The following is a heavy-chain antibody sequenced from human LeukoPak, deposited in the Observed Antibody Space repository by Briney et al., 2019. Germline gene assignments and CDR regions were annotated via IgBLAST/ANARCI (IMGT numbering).Heavy chain of an antibody. CDR1: GYTFTKYA. CDR2: INTNTADP. CDR3: ARDREIIAFDY. V-gene: IGHV7-4-1*02. D-gene: IGHD3-10*01. J-gene: IGHJ4*02. Sequence: ASVKVSCKASGYTFTKYAMNWVRQAPGQGLEWMGWINTNTADPTYVQGFTGRFVFSLDTSVSTAYLQISSLEAEDTAVYYCARDREIIAFDYWGQGTLVSVSS.